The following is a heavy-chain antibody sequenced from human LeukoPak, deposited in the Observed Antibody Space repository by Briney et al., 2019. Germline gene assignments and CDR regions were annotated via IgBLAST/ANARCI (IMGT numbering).Heavy chain of an antibody. CDR2: IKQDGSEK. D-gene: IGHD6-25*01. Sequence: PGGSLRLSCVASGFTFSNYWMSWVRQAPGKGLEWVANIKQDGSEKYYVDSVKGRFTISRDNAKKSLYLQMNSLRAEDTAVYYCARQVGMTAAAVHDPWGQGTLVTVSS. V-gene: IGHV3-7*01. J-gene: IGHJ5*02. CDR3: ARQVGMTAAAVHDP. CDR1: GFTFSNYW.